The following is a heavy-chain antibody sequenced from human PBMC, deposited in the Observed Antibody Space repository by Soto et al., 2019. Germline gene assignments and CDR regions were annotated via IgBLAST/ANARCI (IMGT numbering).Heavy chain of an antibody. V-gene: IGHV4-39*01. CDR2: IYYSGST. J-gene: IGHJ5*02. CDR1: GGSISSSSYY. CDR3: ARPADIVFDNWFDP. D-gene: IGHD2-15*01. Sequence: QLQLQESGPGLVKPSETLSLTCTVSGGSISSSSYYWGWIRQPPGKGLEWIGSIYYSGSTYYNPSLKSRVTISVDTSKNQFSLKLSSVTAADTAVYYCARPADIVFDNWFDPWGQGTLVTVSS.